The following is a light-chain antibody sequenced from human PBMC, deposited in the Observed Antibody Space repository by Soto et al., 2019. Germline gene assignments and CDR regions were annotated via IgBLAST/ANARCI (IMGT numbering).Light chain of an antibody. Sequence: LTQPASVSGSPGQSITISCVGTSGDIGDYNYVSWYQQHPGKVPKVIIYDVSNRPSGVSYRFSGTKSGNTASLTVSGLQAEDEADYYCCSYTRSGTLIFGTG. J-gene: IGLJ1*01. CDR1: SGDIGDYNY. CDR2: DVS. V-gene: IGLV2-14*01. CDR3: CSYTRSGTLI.